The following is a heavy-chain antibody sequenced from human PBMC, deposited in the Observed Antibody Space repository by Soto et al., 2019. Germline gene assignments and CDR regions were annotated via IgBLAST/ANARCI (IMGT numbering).Heavy chain of an antibody. Sequence: SETLSLTCTLSGDSISSSTYFWGWVRQPPGKGLEWIGGISYSGSTHYNPSLKSRVTISIDTSKNQFSLKLSSVTAADTAVYYCARLRGLGVVSPYFDYWGQGALVTVS. J-gene: IGHJ4*02. D-gene: IGHD2-15*01. CDR2: ISYSGST. CDR3: ARLRGLGVVSPYFDY. V-gene: IGHV4-39*01. CDR1: GDSISSSTYF.